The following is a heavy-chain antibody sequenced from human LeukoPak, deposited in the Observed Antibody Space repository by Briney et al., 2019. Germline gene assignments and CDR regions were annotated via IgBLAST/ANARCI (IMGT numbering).Heavy chain of an antibody. V-gene: IGHV4-59*05. CDR2: IYYSGST. CDR1: GGSLRNYY. D-gene: IGHD6-13*01. J-gene: IGHJ4*02. Sequence: SETLSLTCTVSGGSLRNYYWMWLRQPPGKGLEWIGSIYYSGSTYYNPSLKSRVTISVDTPKNQFSLKLSSVTAADTAVYYCARGASGSSSFIDYWGQGTLVTVSS. CDR3: ARGASGSSSFIDY.